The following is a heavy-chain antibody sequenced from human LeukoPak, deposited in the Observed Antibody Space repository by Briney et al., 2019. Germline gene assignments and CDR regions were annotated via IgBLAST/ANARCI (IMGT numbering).Heavy chain of an antibody. CDR1: GGSISSYY. V-gene: IGHV4-59*01. J-gene: IGHJ6*03. Sequence: PSETLSLTCTVSGGSISSYYWSWIRQPPGKGLEWIGYIYYSGSTNYNPSLKSRVTISVDTSKNQFSLKLSSVTAADTAVYYCARSKSGSYNYYYLDVWGKGTTVTVSS. CDR2: IYYSGST. CDR3: ARSKSGSYNYYYLDV. D-gene: IGHD1-26*01.